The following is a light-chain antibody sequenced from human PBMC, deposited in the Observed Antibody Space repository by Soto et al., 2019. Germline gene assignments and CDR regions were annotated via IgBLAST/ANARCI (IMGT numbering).Light chain of an antibody. CDR3: QQRTNWPLT. J-gene: IGKJ4*01. CDR1: QSVDKY. CDR2: YAS. Sequence: EIVLTQSPATLSFSPGERATLSCRASQSVDKYLVWYQQKPGQAPRLHIYYASSRATGIPARFSGSGSGTDFSLTITSLEPEDFAVYSCQQRTNWPLTFGGGTKLEIK. V-gene: IGKV3-11*01.